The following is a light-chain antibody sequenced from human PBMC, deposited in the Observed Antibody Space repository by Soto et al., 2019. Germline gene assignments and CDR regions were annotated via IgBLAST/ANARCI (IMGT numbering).Light chain of an antibody. J-gene: IGLJ3*02. V-gene: IGLV1-44*01. CDR1: SSNIGSNI. CDR2: SNN. CDR3: AAWDDSLNGGV. Sequence: QSVLTQPPSASGTPGQRVTISCSGGSSNIGSNIVNWYQQLPGTAPKLLIYSNNQRPSGVPDRFSGSTSGTSASLAISGLQSDDEADYYCAAWDDSLNGGVFGGGTKLTVL.